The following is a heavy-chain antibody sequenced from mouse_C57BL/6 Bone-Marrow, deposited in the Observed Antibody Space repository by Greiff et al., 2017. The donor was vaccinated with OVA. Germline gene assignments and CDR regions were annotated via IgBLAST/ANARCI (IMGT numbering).Heavy chain of an antibody. CDR3: ARLGGFPFAY. CDR1: GYTFTSYW. CDR2: IDPSDSYT. Sequence: QVQLKQPGAELVMPGASVKLSCKASGYTFTSYWMHWVKQRPGQGLEWIGEIDPSDSYTNYNQKFKGKSTLTVDKSSSTAYMQLSSLTSEDSAVYYCARLGGFPFAYWGQGTLVTVSA. J-gene: IGHJ3*01. V-gene: IGHV1-69*01.